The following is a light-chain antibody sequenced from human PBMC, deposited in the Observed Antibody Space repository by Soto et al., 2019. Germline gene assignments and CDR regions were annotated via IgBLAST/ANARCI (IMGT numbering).Light chain of an antibody. V-gene: IGKV1-5*03. CDR1: QSLDSR. J-gene: IGKJ1*01. CDR3: QQYNNYWT. Sequence: DIQMTQSPSTLSASVGDRVTITCRASQSLDSRLAWYQQKPGKAPKLLIYKASTLESGVPSRFSGSGSGTEVPLTISSRQPDDFATYYCQQYNNYWTFGQGTKVEIK. CDR2: KAS.